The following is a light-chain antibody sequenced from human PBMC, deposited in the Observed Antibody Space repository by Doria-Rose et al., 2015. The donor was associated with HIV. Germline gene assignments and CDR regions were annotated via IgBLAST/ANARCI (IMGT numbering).Light chain of an antibody. CDR3: CSYTTISTYV. Sequence: SDVGAYNYVSWYQQHPGKAPKLMIYEVSNRPSGVSDRFSGSKSGNTASLTISGLQAEDEADYYCCSYTTISTYVFGAGTQVTVL. CDR1: SDVGAYNY. CDR2: EVS. V-gene: IGLV2-14*01. J-gene: IGLJ1*01.